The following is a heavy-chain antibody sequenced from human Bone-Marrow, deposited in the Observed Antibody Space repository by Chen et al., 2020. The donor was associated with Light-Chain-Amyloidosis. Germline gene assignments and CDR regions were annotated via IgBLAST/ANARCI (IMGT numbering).Heavy chain of an antibody. Sequence: QVQLVESGGGMVQPGRSLRLSCAASGFPFNNYPMHWVRQAPGKGLEWVAVISDDGNNKYHADSVKGRFTISRDNSKNTLYLQLNSLRAEDTAVYYCARDGWQQLGAVDYWGQGTLVTVSS. D-gene: IGHD3-3*02. V-gene: IGHV3-30-3*01. CDR2: ISDDGNNK. J-gene: IGHJ4*02. CDR1: GFPFNNYP. CDR3: ARDGWQQLGAVDY.